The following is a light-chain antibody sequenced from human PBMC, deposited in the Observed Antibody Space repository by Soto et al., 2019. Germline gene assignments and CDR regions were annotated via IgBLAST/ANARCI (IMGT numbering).Light chain of an antibody. V-gene: IGKV3-20*01. J-gene: IGKJ5*01. CDR1: QSLNTE. CDR2: GAS. CDR3: QQYGSSPYT. Sequence: EILRTQSPASLSVSPGETATLYCRASQSLNTELAWYQQTPGQAPRLLIYGASTRATGIPDRFSGTGSGTDFTLTISRLEPEDFAVYYCQQYGSSPYTFGLGTRLEIK.